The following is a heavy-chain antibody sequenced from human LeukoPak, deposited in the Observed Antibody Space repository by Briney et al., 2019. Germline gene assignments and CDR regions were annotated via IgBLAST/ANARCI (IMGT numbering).Heavy chain of an antibody. J-gene: IGHJ3*02. V-gene: IGHV4-39*01. CDR2: IYYSGTT. CDR3: ARQGMTTVTEGGAFDI. D-gene: IGHD4-17*01. Sequence: PSETLSLTCTDSGGSIRSSTYYWGWIRQPPGKGLDWIGSIYYSGTTFYNPSLKSRVTISIDTSKNQFSLKLSSVTAADTTVYYCARQGMTTVTEGGAFDIWGQRTMVTVSS. CDR1: GGSIRSSTYY.